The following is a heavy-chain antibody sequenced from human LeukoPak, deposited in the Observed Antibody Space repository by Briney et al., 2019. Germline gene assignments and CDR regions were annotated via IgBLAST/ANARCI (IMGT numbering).Heavy chain of an antibody. Sequence: SVKVSCKASGGTFSSYAISWVRQAPGQGLEWMGGIIPIFGTANYAQKFQGRVTITADESTSTAYMELSSLRSEDTAVYYCARESDIAAAGTYFDYWGQGTLVTVSS. CDR2: IIPIFGTA. CDR1: GGTFSSYA. CDR3: ARESDIAAAGTYFDY. V-gene: IGHV1-69*13. J-gene: IGHJ4*02. D-gene: IGHD6-13*01.